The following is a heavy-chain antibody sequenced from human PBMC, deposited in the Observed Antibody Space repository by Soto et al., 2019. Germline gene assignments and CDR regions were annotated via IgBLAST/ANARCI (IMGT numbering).Heavy chain of an antibody. Sequence: RRLSCGASGFTFSDNAMTWVRQAPGKGLEWVSSISDDGDSTYYADSVKGRFAVSRDNSKNTLFLHMNSLGAEDTAVYYCAKSLSTAVNYGLDVWGQGTSVTVYS. J-gene: IGHJ6*02. CDR1: GFTFSDNA. CDR2: ISDDGDST. CDR3: AKSLSTAVNYGLDV. V-gene: IGHV3-23*01. D-gene: IGHD2-2*01.